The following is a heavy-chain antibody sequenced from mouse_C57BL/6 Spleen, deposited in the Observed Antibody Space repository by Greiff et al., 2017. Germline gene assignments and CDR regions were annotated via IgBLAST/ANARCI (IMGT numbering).Heavy chain of an antibody. CDR3: ARQKGIYYGYDGVDFDY. J-gene: IGHJ2*01. D-gene: IGHD2-2*01. CDR2: IYPGDGDT. Sequence: QVQLKQSGPELVKPGASVKISCKASGYAFSSSWMNWVKQRPGKGLEWIGRIYPGDGDTNYNGKFKGKATLTADKSSSTAYMQLSSLTSEDSAVYFCARQKGIYYGYDGVDFDYWGQGTTLTVSS. CDR1: GYAFSSSW. V-gene: IGHV1-82*01.